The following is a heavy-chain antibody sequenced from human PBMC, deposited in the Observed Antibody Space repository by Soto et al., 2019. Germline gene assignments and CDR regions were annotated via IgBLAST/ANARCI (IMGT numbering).Heavy chain of an antibody. CDR2: IYYSGST. Sequence: SETLSLTCTVSGGSISSGDYYWSWIRQPPGKGLEWIGYIYYSGSTYYNLSLKSRVTISVDTSKNQFSLKLSSVTAADTAVYYCARVTYYDFWSGYSLVYYGMDVWGQGTTVTVSS. J-gene: IGHJ6*02. V-gene: IGHV4-30-4*01. CDR1: GGSISSGDYY. CDR3: ARVTYYDFWSGYSLVYYGMDV. D-gene: IGHD3-3*01.